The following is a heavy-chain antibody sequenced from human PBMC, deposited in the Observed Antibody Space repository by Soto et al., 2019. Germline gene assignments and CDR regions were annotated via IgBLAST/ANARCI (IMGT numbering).Heavy chain of an antibody. CDR1: GGTFSSYA. Sequence: ASVKVSCKASGGTFSSYAISWVRQAPGQGLEWMGRIIPILGIANYAQKFQGRVTITADKSTSTAYMELSSLRSEDTAVYYCARDRGLELYYFDYWGQGTLVTVSS. V-gene: IGHV1-69*04. CDR3: ARDRGLELYYFDY. D-gene: IGHD1-1*01. CDR2: IIPILGIA. J-gene: IGHJ4*02.